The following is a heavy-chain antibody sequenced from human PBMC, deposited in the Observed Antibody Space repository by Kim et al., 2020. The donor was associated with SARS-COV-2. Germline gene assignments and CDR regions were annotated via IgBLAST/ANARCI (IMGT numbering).Heavy chain of an antibody. D-gene: IGHD6-13*01. J-gene: IGHJ4*02. CDR3: ARGSQIIAAAGCLDY. CDR1: GYTFTGYA. Sequence: ASVTVSCKASGYTFTGYAMNWVRQAPGQGLEWMGWINTNTGNPTYAQGFTGRFVFSLDTSVSTAYLQISSLKAEDTALYYCARGSQIIAAAGCLDYWGQGTLVTVSS. CDR2: INTNTGNP. V-gene: IGHV7-4-1*02.